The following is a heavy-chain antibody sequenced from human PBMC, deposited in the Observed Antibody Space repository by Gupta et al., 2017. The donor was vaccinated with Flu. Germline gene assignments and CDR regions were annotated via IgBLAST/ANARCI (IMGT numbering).Heavy chain of an antibody. D-gene: IGHD5-18*01. V-gene: IGHV4-59*01. CDR2: IYYSGRT. J-gene: IGHJ5*02. CDR1: GGSISSYY. Sequence: QVQLQESGPGLVKPSETLSLTCTVSGGSISSYYWSWIRQPPGKGLEWIGYIYYSGRTKYNPSRKSRVTISVDTSKNKGSLKLSSVTAAETAVYYCARDQGYSDGSNWFDPGGQGTMVTVYS. CDR3: ARDQGYSDGSNWFDP.